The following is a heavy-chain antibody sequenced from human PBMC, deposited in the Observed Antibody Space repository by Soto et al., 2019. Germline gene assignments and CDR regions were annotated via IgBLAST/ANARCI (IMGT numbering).Heavy chain of an antibody. J-gene: IGHJ5*02. Sequence: QLQLQESGPGLVKPSETLSLTCTVSGGSISSSSYYWGWIRQPPGKGLEWIGSIYYSGSTYYNPSLKSRVTTSVDTAKNQFSRKLSSVTAADTAVYYCASPKIAFYNWFDPWGQGTLVTVSS. CDR3: ASPKIAFYNWFDP. CDR1: GGSISSSSYY. D-gene: IGHD3-3*02. V-gene: IGHV4-39*01. CDR2: IYYSGST.